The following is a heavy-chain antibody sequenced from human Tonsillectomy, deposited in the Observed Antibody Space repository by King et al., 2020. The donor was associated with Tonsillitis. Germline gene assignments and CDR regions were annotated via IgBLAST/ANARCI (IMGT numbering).Heavy chain of an antibody. D-gene: IGHD2-15*01. CDR1: GFTFSSHV. Sequence: VQLVESGGGVVQPGRSLRLSCAASGFTFSSHVMHWVRQAPGKGLEWVALIWYDGSNKYYADSVKGRFTISRDTSKNTLYLQMNSLRAEDTAVYYCASSTYCSGGSCFERDFYYYMNVWGKGTTVTVSS. CDR3: ASSTYCSGGSCFERDFYYYMNV. CDR2: IWYDGSNK. J-gene: IGHJ6*03. V-gene: IGHV3-33*01.